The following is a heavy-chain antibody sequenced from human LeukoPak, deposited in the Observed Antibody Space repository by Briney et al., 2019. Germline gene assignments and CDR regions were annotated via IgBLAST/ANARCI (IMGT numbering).Heavy chain of an antibody. CDR3: AKEMKPWMHFDY. CDR1: GFTFSTYA. D-gene: IGHD5-12*01. V-gene: IGHV3-30*04. CDR2: ISHDGSNT. Sequence: PGRSLRLSCAASGFTFSTYAMYWVRQAPGKGLEWVAVISHDGSNTDYTDSVKGRFTISRDNSKNTLYLQMNSLRAEDTAVYYCAKEMKPWMHFDYWGQGTLVTVSS. J-gene: IGHJ4*02.